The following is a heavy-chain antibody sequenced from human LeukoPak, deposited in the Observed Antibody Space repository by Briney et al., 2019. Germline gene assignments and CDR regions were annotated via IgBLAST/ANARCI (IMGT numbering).Heavy chain of an antibody. CDR3: ARTTIAVAGLDWFDP. V-gene: IGHV4-38-2*01. Sequence: PSETLSLTCAVSGYSISSGYYWGWIRQPPGKGLEWIGSIHHSGSTYYNPSLKSRVTISVDTSKNQFSLKLSSVTAADTAVYYCARTTIAVAGLDWFDPWGQGTLVTVSS. CDR2: IHHSGST. CDR1: GYSISSGYY. J-gene: IGHJ5*02. D-gene: IGHD6-19*01.